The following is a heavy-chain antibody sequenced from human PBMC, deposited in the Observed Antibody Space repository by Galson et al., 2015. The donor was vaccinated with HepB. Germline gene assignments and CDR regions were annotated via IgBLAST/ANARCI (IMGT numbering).Heavy chain of an antibody. CDR1: GFTFSSYG. V-gene: IGHV3-30*02. CDR3: ATDSSSWYSPIAH. J-gene: IGHJ1*01. Sequence: SLRLSCAASGFTFSSYGIHWVRQAPGKGLEWVAFIRYDGTNKHYADSVKGRFTISRDNSKNALYLQMNSLRSEDTAVYYCATDSSSWYSPIAHWGQGTLVTVSS. CDR2: IRYDGTNK. D-gene: IGHD6-13*01.